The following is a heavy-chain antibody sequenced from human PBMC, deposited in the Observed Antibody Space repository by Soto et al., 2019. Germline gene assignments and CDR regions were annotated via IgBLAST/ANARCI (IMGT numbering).Heavy chain of an antibody. CDR3: ARGYDYVWRTSRSFDY. D-gene: IGHD3-16*02. V-gene: IGHV3-48*02. CDR1: GFTFSGNR. Sequence: GGSLRSPCAASGFTFSGNRLNWAPQAPGKGLEWVSYISSSSSTIYYADSVKGRFTISRDNAKNSLYLQMNSLRDEDTAVYYCARGYDYVWRTSRSFDYWGQGTLVTVSS. CDR2: ISSSSSTI. J-gene: IGHJ4*02.